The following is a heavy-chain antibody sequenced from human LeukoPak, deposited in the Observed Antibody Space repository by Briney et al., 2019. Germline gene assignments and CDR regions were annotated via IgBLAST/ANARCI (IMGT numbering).Heavy chain of an antibody. Sequence: GGSLRLSCSASGFTFNNYAMSWVRQAPGKGLEWVSGLSGRGDSKYYAGSVNGRFSISRDNANNRLYLQMNDMRAEDTAVYYCAKDFRDTSMFTDGYFDFWGQGTLVTVSS. J-gene: IGHJ4*02. V-gene: IGHV3-23*01. D-gene: IGHD5-24*01. CDR3: AKDFRDTSMFTDGYFDF. CDR1: GFTFNNYA. CDR2: LSGRGDSK.